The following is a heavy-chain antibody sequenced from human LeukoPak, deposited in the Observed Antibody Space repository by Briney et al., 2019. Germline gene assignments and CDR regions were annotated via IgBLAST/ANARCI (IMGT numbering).Heavy chain of an antibody. CDR2: INPNSGGT. CDR1: GYTFTGYY. V-gene: IGHV1-2*02. CDR3: ATSSTGTPTDAFDI. Sequence: GASVKVSCKASGYTFTGYYMHWVRQAPGQGLEWMGWINPNSGGTNYAQKFQGRVTMTRDTSISTAYMELSRLRSDDTAVYYCATSSTGTPTDAFDIWGQGTMVTVSS. D-gene: IGHD1-1*01. J-gene: IGHJ3*02.